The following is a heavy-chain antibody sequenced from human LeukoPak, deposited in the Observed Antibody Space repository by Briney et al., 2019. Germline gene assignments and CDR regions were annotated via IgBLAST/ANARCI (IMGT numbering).Heavy chain of an antibody. CDR1: GFTFSNAW. D-gene: IGHD1-20*01. Sequence: GGSLRLSCAASGFTFSNAWMSWIRQAPGKGLEWVGRIKSKTDGGTTDYAAPVKGRFTISRDDSKNTLYLQMNSLKTEDTAVYYCTTGVYNWNDVSPIDYWGQGTLVTVSS. CDR2: IKSKTDGGTT. J-gene: IGHJ4*02. CDR3: TTGVYNWNDVSPIDY. V-gene: IGHV3-15*01.